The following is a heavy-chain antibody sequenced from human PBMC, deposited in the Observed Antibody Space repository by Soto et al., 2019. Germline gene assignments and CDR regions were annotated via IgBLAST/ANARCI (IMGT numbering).Heavy chain of an antibody. V-gene: IGHV1-69*13. CDR1: GGTFSSYA. CDR3: ASFVYYYDSSGKRVGDAFDI. Sequence: SVKVSCKASGGTFSSYAISWVRQAPGQGLEWMGGIIPIFGTANYAQKFQDRVTITADESTSTAYMELSSLRSEDTAVYYCASFVYYYDSSGKRVGDAFDIWGQGTMVTVSS. CDR2: IIPIFGTA. D-gene: IGHD3-22*01. J-gene: IGHJ3*02.